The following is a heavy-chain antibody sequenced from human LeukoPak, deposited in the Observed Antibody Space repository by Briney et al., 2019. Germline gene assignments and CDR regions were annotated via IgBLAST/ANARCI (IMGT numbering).Heavy chain of an antibody. CDR1: GFTFDDYA. D-gene: IGHD2-2*01. CDR3: ARSIVVVPAARFFDY. J-gene: IGHJ4*02. Sequence: PGGSLRLSCAASGFTFDDYAMHWVRQAPGKGLEWVSLISGDGGSTYYADSVKGRFTISRDNSKNTLYLQMGSLRAEDMAVYYCARSIVVVPAARFFDYWGQGTLVTVSS. V-gene: IGHV3-43*02. CDR2: ISGDGGST.